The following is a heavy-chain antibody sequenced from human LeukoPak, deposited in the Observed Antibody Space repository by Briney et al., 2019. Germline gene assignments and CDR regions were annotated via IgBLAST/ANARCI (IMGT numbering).Heavy chain of an antibody. Sequence: GGSLRLSCAVSGFTFSSYAMHWVRQAPGKGLEHVSAISSNGGSTSYANSVKGRFTISRDNSKNTLYLQMNSLRVEDTAVYYCAKDRSDSSRWYAGSHWGQGTLVTVSS. D-gene: IGHD6-13*01. V-gene: IGHV3-64*01. CDR2: ISSNGGST. J-gene: IGHJ4*02. CDR3: AKDRSDSSRWYAGSH. CDR1: GFTFSSYA.